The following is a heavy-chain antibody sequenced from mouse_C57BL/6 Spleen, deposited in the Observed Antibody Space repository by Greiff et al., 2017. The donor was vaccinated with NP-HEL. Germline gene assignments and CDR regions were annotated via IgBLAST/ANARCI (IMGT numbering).Heavy chain of an antibody. CDR1: GFTFSSYA. V-gene: IGHV5-4*03. J-gene: IGHJ3*01. CDR2: ISDGGSYT. D-gene: IGHD4-1*01. CDR3: ARGTGDAY. Sequence: DVMLVESGGGLVKPGGSLKLSFAASGFTFSSYAMSWVRQTPEKRLEWVATISDGGSYTYYPDNVKGRFTISRDNAKNNLYLQMSHLKSEDTAMYYCARGTGDAYWGQGTLVTVSA.